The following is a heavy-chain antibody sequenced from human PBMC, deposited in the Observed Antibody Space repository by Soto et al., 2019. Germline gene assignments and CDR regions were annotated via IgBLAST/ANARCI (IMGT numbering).Heavy chain of an antibody. J-gene: IGHJ4*02. CDR1: GDTFNFYY. D-gene: IGHD3-10*01. CDR2: FNPILSMS. CDR3: ATIFGSGYRAFDY. Sequence: QVQLLQSGAEVKKPGSSVKVSCKASGDTFNFYYINWVRQTPGLGLEWMGRFNPILSMSNSALRFQGRVTLTADKSTSTAYMVLGSLRSDDKAVYYCATIFGSGYRAFDYWGQGVLVTVSS. V-gene: IGHV1-69*02.